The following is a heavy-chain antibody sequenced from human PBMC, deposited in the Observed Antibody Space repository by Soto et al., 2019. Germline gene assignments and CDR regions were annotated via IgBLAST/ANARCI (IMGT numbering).Heavy chain of an antibody. D-gene: IGHD6-19*01. CDR1: GFTFSSYS. Sequence: EVQLVESGGGLVKPGGSLRLSCAASGFTFSSYSMNWVRQAPGKGLEWVSSISSSSSYIYYADSVKGRFTISRDNAKNSLYLQRNSLRAEDTAVYYCARDPRIEVAGTRFDYWGQGTLVTVSS. V-gene: IGHV3-21*01. CDR3: ARDPRIEVAGTRFDY. J-gene: IGHJ4*02. CDR2: ISSSSSYI.